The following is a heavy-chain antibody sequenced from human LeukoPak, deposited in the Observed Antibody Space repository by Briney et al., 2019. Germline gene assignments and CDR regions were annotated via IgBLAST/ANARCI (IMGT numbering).Heavy chain of an antibody. Sequence: PGGSLRLSCAASGFTFSYNWMHWVRQAPGKGLVWVSRISGDGRTTHYADSVKGRFTISRDSAKNTLFLQMNDLRAEDTAVYYCLGYYSGSPNWGQGTLVTVSS. CDR3: LGYYSGSPN. D-gene: IGHD3-10*01. J-gene: IGHJ4*02. CDR2: ISGDGRTT. CDR1: GFTFSYNW. V-gene: IGHV3-74*01.